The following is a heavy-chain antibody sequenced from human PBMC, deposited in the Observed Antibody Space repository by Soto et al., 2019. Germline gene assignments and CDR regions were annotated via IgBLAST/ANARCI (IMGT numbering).Heavy chain of an antibody. J-gene: IGHJ6*02. D-gene: IGHD5-12*01. CDR3: ARGRRDGYNLLDYYGMDV. CDR1: GGTFSSYT. CDR2: IIPILGIA. V-gene: IGHV1-69*02. Sequence: SVKVSCKASGGTFSSYTISWVRQAPGQGLEWMGRIIPILGIANYAQKFQGRVTITADKSTSTAYMELSSLRSEDTAVYYCARGRRDGYNLLDYYGMDVWGQGPTGTVS.